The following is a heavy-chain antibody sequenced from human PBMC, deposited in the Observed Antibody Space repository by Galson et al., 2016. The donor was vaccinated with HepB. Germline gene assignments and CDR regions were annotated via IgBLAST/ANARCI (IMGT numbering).Heavy chain of an antibody. Sequence: TLSLTCTVFGGSISSYYWSWIRQPAGKGLEWIGRIYTSGSTNYNPSLKSRVTMSVDTSKNQFSLKLNSVTAADTAVYYCARVGSGSFPFYYYYGMDVWGKGTTVTVSS. J-gene: IGHJ6*04. V-gene: IGHV4-4*07. D-gene: IGHD5-12*01. CDR2: IYTSGST. CDR3: ARVGSGSFPFYYYYGMDV. CDR1: GGSISSYY.